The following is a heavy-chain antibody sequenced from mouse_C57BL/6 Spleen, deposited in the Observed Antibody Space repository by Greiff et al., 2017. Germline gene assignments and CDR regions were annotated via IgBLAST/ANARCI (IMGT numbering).Heavy chain of an antibody. CDR1: GYTFSNYG. CDR3: ARLYYGSLYWYFDV. V-gene: IGHV5-17*01. J-gene: IGHJ1*03. CDR2: ISSGSSTI. Sequence: EVQLVESGGGLVKPGGSLKLSCAASGYTFSNYGMHWVSQAPEKGLEWVAYISSGSSTIYYADTVKGRFTISRDNAKNTLFLQMTSLRSEDTAMYYCARLYYGSLYWYFDVWGTGTTVTVAS. D-gene: IGHD2-1*01.